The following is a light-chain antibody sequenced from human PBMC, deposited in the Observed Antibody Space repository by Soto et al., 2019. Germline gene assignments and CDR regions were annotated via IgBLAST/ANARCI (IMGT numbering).Light chain of an antibody. J-gene: IGKJ1*01. V-gene: IGKV3-11*01. CDR2: RAS. CDR3: LQRSAWRT. CDR1: QSFDRY. Sequence: EIVFTQSPGTLSLSPGERATLSCRASQSFDRYLAWYQQKPGKAPRLLMYRASTRAIGIPDRLSASGSGTDFTLPISSLEPEDVAVYDCLQRSAWRTFGRGTKVDI.